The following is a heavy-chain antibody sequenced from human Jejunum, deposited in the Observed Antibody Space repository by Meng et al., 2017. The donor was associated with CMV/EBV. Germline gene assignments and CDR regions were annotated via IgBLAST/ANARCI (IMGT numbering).Heavy chain of an antibody. J-gene: IGHJ5*02. V-gene: IGHV4-4*07. Sequence: GRGLVKPTLTPSRIGTRTGHALRGAYWGWFRQSAGKGLEWFGRIFTSGSYHYNPSLKCRVTMSVDPYSKQGFLTLTSVTAADSAVYYCAGDEKGRTADPWGKGILVTVSS. CDR2: IFTSGSY. CDR1: GHALRGAY. CDR3: AGDEKGRTADP.